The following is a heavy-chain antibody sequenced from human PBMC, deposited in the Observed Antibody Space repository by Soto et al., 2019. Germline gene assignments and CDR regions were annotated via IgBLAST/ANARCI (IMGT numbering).Heavy chain of an antibody. J-gene: IGHJ6*03. V-gene: IGHV3-7*01. CDR3: ARGNYARGYYYYYMDV. CDR2: IKQDGSEK. Sequence: GGSLRLSCAASGFTFSSYWMSWVRQAPGKGLEWVANIKQDGSEKYYVDSVKGRFTISRDNAKNSLYLQMNSLRAEDTAVYYCARGNYARGYYYYYMDVWGKGTTVTVSS. D-gene: IGHD1-7*01. CDR1: GFTFSSYW.